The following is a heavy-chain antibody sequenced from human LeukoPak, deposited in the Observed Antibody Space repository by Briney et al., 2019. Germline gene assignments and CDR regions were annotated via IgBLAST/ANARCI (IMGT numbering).Heavy chain of an antibody. V-gene: IGHV3-30-3*01. Sequence: GGSLRLSCAASGFTFSSYAMHWVRQAPGKGLEWVAVISYDGSNKYYADSVKGRFTISRDNSKNTLYLQMNSLRAEDTAVYYCARGPWLVSDIISFDDWGQGTLVTVSS. D-gene: IGHD5-18*01. CDR3: ARGPWLVSDIISFDD. CDR2: ISYDGSNK. CDR1: GFTFSSYA. J-gene: IGHJ4*02.